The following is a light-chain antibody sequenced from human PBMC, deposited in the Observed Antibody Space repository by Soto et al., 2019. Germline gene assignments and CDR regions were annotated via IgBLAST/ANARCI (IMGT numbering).Light chain of an antibody. Sequence: QSALTQPHSVSGSPGQSVTISCTGTSSDVGGYNYVSWYQHHPGKAPKLIIYDVSERPSGVAHRFSGSKSGNTGNTASLTISGLQAEDEADYYCCSYAGSYTHVFGSGTKLTVL. J-gene: IGLJ1*01. CDR1: SSDVGGYNY. CDR2: DVS. CDR3: CSYAGSYTHV. V-gene: IGLV2-11*01.